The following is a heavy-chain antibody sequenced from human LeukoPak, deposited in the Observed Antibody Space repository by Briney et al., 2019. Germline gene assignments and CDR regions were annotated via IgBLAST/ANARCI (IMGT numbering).Heavy chain of an antibody. Sequence: GGSLRLSCVASGFTFSDYYMSWIRQAPGKGLEWVSSISSSSSYIYYADSVKGRFTISRDNAKNSLYLQMNSLRAEDTALYYCAKDIAYYYDSSGIDYWGQGTLVTVSS. CDR3: AKDIAYYYDSSGIDY. CDR2: ISSSSSYI. D-gene: IGHD3-22*01. J-gene: IGHJ4*02. CDR1: GFTFSDYY. V-gene: IGHV3-11*05.